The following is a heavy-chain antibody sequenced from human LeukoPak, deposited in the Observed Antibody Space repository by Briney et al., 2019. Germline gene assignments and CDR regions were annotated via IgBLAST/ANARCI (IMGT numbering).Heavy chain of an antibody. Sequence: SVKVSCKASGGTFSSYAISWVRQAPGQGLERMGRIIPIFGTANYAQKFQGRVTITTDESTSTAYMELSSLRSEDTAVYYCARDLRQLLYAFDIWGQGTMVTVSS. D-gene: IGHD2-15*01. CDR1: GGTFSSYA. CDR2: IIPIFGTA. V-gene: IGHV1-69*05. J-gene: IGHJ3*02. CDR3: ARDLRQLLYAFDI.